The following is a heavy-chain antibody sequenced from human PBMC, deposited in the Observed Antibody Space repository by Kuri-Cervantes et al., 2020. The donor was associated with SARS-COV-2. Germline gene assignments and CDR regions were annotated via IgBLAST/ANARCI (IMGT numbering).Heavy chain of an antibody. CDR1: GFTFSSYA. J-gene: IGHJ4*02. D-gene: IGHD4-17*01. CDR3: ARITLYGDYFDY. CDR2: ISYDGSNK. V-gene: IGHV3-30-3*01. Sequence: LSLTCAASGFTFSSYAMHWVRQAPGKGLEWVAVISYDGSNKYYADSVKGRFTISRDNAKNSLYLQMNSLRAEDTALYYCARITLYGDYFDYWGQGTLVTVSS.